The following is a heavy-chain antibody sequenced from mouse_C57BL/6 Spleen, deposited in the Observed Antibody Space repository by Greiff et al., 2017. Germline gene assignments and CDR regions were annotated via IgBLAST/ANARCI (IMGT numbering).Heavy chain of an antibody. Sequence: VQLQPSGPELVKPGASVKLSCKASCYTFTSYDITWVKQRPGQGLEWIGWIYPRDGSTKYNEKFKGKATLTVDTASSTAYMDLHSLTSEDSAVYFCATYAMDYWGQGTSVTVSS. V-gene: IGHV1-85*01. CDR2: IYPRDGST. CDR3: ATYAMDY. CDR1: CYTFTSYD. J-gene: IGHJ4*01.